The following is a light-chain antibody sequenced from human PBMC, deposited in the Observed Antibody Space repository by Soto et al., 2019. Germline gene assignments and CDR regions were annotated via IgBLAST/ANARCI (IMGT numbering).Light chain of an antibody. CDR2: EVT. CDR1: SSDVGGFNY. CDR3: SSHAGSDVV. V-gene: IGLV2-8*01. Sequence: QSVLTQPPSASGSPGQSVTISCTGSSSDVGGFNYVSWYQQHPGKTPKLLISEVTKRPSGVPDRFSGSKSGNTASLTVSGLQAEDEADYYCSSHAGSDVVFGGGTKLTVL. J-gene: IGLJ2*01.